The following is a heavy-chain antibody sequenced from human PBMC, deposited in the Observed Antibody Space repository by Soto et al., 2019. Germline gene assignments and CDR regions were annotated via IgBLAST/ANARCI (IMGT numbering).Heavy chain of an antibody. CDR2: IYPGDSDA. V-gene: IGHV5-51*01. Sequence: LKISCKGSGYSFTSHWIGWVRQMPGKGLEWMGIIYPGDSDARYSPSFQGQVTISADKSISTAYVQWSSLRASDTAMYYCARLPEYGGKSAYFASWGHGTLVTVYS. CDR1: GYSFTSHW. CDR3: ARLPEYGGKSAYFAS. J-gene: IGHJ4*01. D-gene: IGHD2-15*01.